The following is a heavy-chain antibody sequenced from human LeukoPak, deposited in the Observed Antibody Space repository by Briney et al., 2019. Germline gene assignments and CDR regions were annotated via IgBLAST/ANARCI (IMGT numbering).Heavy chain of an antibody. J-gene: IGHJ5*02. V-gene: IGHV3-9*01. CDR3: ARVKVGSWDWFDP. CDR1: GFTFDDYA. Sequence: PGRSLRLSCAASGFTFDDYAMHWVRQAPGKGLEWVSGISWNSGSIGYADSVKGRFTISRDNAKNTAYLQMNSLRAEDTAVYYCARVKVGSWDWFDPWGQGTLVTVSS. D-gene: IGHD1-26*01. CDR2: ISWNSGSI.